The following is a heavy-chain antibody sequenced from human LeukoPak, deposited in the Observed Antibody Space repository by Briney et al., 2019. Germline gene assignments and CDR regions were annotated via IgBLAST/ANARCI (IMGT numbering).Heavy chain of an antibody. J-gene: IGHJ2*01. CDR1: GGSFNSYA. CDR3: ARSQPLAYFDL. Sequence: GSSVKVSCKASGGSFNSYAISWVRQAPGQGLEWMGGIIPIFGTANYAQKFQGRVTITADKSTNTAYMELSSLRSEDTAVYYCARSQPLAYFDLWGRSTLVTVSS. V-gene: IGHV1-69*06. CDR2: IIPIFGTA.